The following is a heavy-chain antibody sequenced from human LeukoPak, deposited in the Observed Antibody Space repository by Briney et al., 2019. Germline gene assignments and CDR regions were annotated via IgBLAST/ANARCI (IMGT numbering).Heavy chain of an antibody. CDR1: GFTFSYYG. CDR2: IRYDGNDK. J-gene: IGHJ5*02. Sequence: GGSLRLSCAASGFTFSYYGFHWVRQAPGKGLEWVAFIRYDGNDKFYAESVKGRFTISRDTSRNTLYLHMNTLRLEDTAVYYCAKDLMRDRWFGESWGQGTLVTVSS. D-gene: IGHD3-10*01. CDR3: AKDLMRDRWFGES. V-gene: IGHV3-30*02.